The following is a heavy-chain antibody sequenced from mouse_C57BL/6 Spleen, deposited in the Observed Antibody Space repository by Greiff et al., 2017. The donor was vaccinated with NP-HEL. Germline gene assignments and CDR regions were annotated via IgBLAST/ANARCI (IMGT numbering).Heavy chain of an antibody. CDR2: IHPNSGST. Sequence: VQLQQPGAELVKPGASVKLSCKASGYTFTTYWMHWVKQRPGQGLEWIGMIHPNSGSTNYNEKFKSKATLTVDKSSSTAYMQLSSLTAEDSAVYYGAGVYYGSSPHYYAMDYWGQGTSVTVSS. J-gene: IGHJ4*01. CDR3: AGVYYGSSPHYYAMDY. V-gene: IGHV1-64*01. CDR1: GYTFTTYW. D-gene: IGHD1-1*01.